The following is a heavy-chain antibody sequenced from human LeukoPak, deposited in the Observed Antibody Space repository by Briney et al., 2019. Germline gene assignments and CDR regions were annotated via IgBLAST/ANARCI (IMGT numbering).Heavy chain of an antibody. CDR2: IYTSGST. CDR1: GGSISSGSYY. Sequence: SETLSLTCTVSGGSISSGSYYWSWIRQPAGKGLEWIGRIYTSGSTNYNPSLKSRVTISVDTSKNQFSLKLSSVTAADTAVYYCARGRSAVPAAPWDDAFDIWGQGTMVTVSS. V-gene: IGHV4-61*02. D-gene: IGHD2-2*01. CDR3: ARGRSAVPAAPWDDAFDI. J-gene: IGHJ3*02.